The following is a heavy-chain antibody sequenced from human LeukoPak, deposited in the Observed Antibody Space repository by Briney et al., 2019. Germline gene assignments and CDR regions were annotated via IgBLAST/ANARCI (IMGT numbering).Heavy chain of an antibody. CDR2: IYYSGNT. V-gene: IGHV4-61*01. J-gene: IGHJ4*02. D-gene: IGHD3-10*01. Sequence: SETLSLTCTVSGGSVSSGSYYWSWIRQPPGKGLEWIGYIYYSGNTNYNPSLKSRVTISVDTSKNQLSLKLSSVTAADTAVYYCAREGLATMIRGVIPYWGQGTLVTVSS. CDR1: GGSVSSGSYY. CDR3: AREGLATMIRGVIPY.